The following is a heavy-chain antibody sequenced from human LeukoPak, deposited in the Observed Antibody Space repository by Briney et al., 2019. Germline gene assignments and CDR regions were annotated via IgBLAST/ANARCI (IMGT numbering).Heavy chain of an antibody. Sequence: ASVKVSCKASGYTFTSYYMHWVRQAPGQGLEWMGIINPSGGSTSYAQKFQGRVTITADESTSTAYMELSSLRSEDTAVYYCARDRVVGTPLYRYWGQGTLVTVSS. CDR2: INPSGGST. CDR3: ARDRVVGTPLYRY. V-gene: IGHV1-46*01. D-gene: IGHD1-14*01. J-gene: IGHJ4*02. CDR1: GYTFTSYY.